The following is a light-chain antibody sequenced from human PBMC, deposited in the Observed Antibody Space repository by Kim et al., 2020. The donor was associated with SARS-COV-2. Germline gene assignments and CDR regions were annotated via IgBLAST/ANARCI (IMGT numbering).Light chain of an antibody. CDR2: KDN. J-gene: IGLJ3*02. Sequence: QSVLTQPPSVSAAPGQRVTISCSGGTSNIRNNLVSWYQHLPGTAPKVLIYKDNKRPSGVPGRFSASKSGTSATLAITGLQTGDEVDYYCGTWDDRLDAGVFGGGTQLTVL. V-gene: IGLV1-51*01. CDR1: TSNIRNNL. CDR3: GTWDDRLDAGV.